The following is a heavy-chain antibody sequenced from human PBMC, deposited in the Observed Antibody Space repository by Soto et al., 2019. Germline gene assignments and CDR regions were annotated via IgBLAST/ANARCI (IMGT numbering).Heavy chain of an antibody. D-gene: IGHD1-7*01. CDR2: IYPKTGGT. J-gene: IGHJ4*02. CDR1: GYTFNPFY. Sequence: GASVKVSCKASGYTFNPFYMHWVRQAPGQGLEWMGWIYPKTGGTNYAQKFQGWVTMTSDTSISTVYMELRSLKSDDTAVYYCVRENWYYDYWGQGTLVTVSS. V-gene: IGHV1-2*04. CDR3: VRENWYYDY.